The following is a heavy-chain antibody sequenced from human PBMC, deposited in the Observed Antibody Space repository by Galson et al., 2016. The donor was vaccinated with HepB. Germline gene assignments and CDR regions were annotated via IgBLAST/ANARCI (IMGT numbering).Heavy chain of an antibody. CDR2: ISSSSSTI. CDR1: GFTFSSYS. J-gene: IGHJ3*02. CDR3: ARDGGIPGAAFDI. D-gene: IGHD3-16*01. V-gene: IGHV3-48*02. Sequence: SLRLSCAASGFTFSSYSMNWVRQAPGKGLEWVSYISSSSSTIYYADSVKGRFTISRDNTKNSLYLQMNSLRDKDTAVYYCARDGGIPGAAFDIWGQGTMVTVSS.